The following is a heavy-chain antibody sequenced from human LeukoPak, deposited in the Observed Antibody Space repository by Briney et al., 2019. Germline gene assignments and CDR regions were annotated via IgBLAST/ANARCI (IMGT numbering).Heavy chain of an antibody. J-gene: IGHJ4*02. D-gene: IGHD3-16*01. CDR2: IKQDGGEE. Sequence: HAGRCTRPSCAASGFTLSSYWMGWVRQAPGKGLEWVANIKQDGGEESNVDSVMGRFTFSRDNARNSLYLQMNSLRAEDTAVYYRARDFLPRYDYVWGSYSDGFDYWGQGTLVTVSS. V-gene: IGHV3-7*01. CDR1: GFTLSSYW. CDR3: ARDFLPRYDYVWGSYSDGFDY.